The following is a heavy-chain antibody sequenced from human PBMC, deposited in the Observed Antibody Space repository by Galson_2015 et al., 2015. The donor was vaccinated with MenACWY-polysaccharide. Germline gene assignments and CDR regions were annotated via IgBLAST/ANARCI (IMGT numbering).Heavy chain of an antibody. J-gene: IGHJ4*02. D-gene: IGHD3-22*01. CDR2: IYSDGST. CDR1: GFTVSTTY. V-gene: IGHV3-53*01. CDR3: VRDGLDHSDKSGRRGAFDY. Sequence: SLRLSCAASGFTVSTTYMCWVRQAPGKGLEWVSAIYSDGSTFYPDSVRGRFTTSRDNSENTVHLQMNSLRAEDTAVYYCVRDGLDHSDKSGRRGAFDYWGKGTLVTVSS.